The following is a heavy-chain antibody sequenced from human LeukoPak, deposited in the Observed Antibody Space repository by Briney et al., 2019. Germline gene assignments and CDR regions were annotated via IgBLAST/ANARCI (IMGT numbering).Heavy chain of an antibody. CDR3: ARDPRDGNDAFDI. CDR1: GYTFTGYY. Sequence: ASLKVSCKASGYTFTGYYMHWVRQAPRQGLEWMGWINPNSGGTNYAQKFQGWVTMTRDTSISTAYMELSRLRSDDTAVYYCARDPRDGNDAFDIWGQGTMVTVSS. J-gene: IGHJ3*02. CDR2: INPNSGGT. D-gene: IGHD1-26*01. V-gene: IGHV1-2*04.